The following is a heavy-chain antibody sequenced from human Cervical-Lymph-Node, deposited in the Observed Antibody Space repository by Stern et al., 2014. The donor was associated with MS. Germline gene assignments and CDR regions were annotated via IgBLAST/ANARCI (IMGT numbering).Heavy chain of an antibody. V-gene: IGHV4-59*01. J-gene: IGHJ4*02. D-gene: IGHD6-13*01. CDR3: ARGFSSSWYGGRFFNY. CDR2: IYYSGHT. Sequence: QVQLLESGPGLVKPSETLSLTCTVSGGSISSYYWSWIRQAPGKGLEWIAYIYYSGHTDYNPSLQGRVTVSVDTSKNQVSLRLSSVTAADTAVYYCARGFSSSWYGGRFFNYWGQGTLVTVSS. CDR1: GGSISSYY.